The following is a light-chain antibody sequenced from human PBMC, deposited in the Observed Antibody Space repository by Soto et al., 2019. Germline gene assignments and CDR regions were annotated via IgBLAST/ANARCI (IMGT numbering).Light chain of an antibody. CDR1: QSVDSSH. CDR2: GAS. J-gene: IGKJ5*01. CDR3: QQRNIWPPVT. V-gene: IGKV3D-20*02. Sequence: EIVLTQSPGTLSLAPGERATLSCRASQSVDSSHLAWYQHRPGRAPRLLVYGASRRATGVPARFSGSGSGTDFTLTINSLEPEDFAVYYCQQRNIWPPVTFGQGTRLEIK.